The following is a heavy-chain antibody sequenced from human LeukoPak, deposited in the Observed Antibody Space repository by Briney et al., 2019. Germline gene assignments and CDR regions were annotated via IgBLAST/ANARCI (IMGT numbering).Heavy chain of an antibody. V-gene: IGHV1-69*04. Sequence: GASVKVSCKASGGTFSSYAISWVRQAPGQGLEWMGRIIPILGIANYAQKFQGRVTITADKSTSTAYMELSSLRSEDTAVYYCARSDSGYVGSMSPRIDYWGQGTLVTVSS. J-gene: IGHJ4*02. CDR1: GGTFSSYA. D-gene: IGHD5-12*01. CDR3: ARSDSGYVGSMSPRIDY. CDR2: IIPILGIA.